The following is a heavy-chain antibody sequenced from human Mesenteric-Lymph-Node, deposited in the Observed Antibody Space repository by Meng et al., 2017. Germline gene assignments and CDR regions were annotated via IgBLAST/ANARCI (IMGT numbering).Heavy chain of an antibody. CDR1: GYSISSVYY. CDR2: IYHSGST. V-gene: IGHV4-38-2*02. CDR3: ARDRDSDYYDSSRGLIPMGDFNI. D-gene: IGHD3-22*01. J-gene: IGHJ3*02. Sequence: GSLRLSCTVSGYSISSVYYWGWIRQPPGKGLEWIGSIYHSGSTYYNPSLKSRVTISVDTSKNQFSLKLSSVTAADTAVYYCARDRDSDYYDSSRGLIPMGDFNIWGKGPM.